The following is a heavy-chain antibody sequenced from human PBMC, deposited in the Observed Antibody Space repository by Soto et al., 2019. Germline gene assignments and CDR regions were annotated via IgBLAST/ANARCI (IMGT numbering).Heavy chain of an antibody. V-gene: IGHV4-30-4*01. D-gene: IGHD3-3*01. J-gene: IGHJ4*02. Sequence: PSETLSLTCTVSGDSISSGDYYWSWVRQSPGKGLEWIGCIYYSGTTYYNPSLETRLTMSVDTSKNQFSLRLSSVTAADTAVYLCAGGSVTIYRGVRSAYYAIDYWGQGTPVTVSS. CDR2: IYYSGTT. CDR3: AGGSVTIYRGVRSAYYAIDY. CDR1: GDSISSGDYY.